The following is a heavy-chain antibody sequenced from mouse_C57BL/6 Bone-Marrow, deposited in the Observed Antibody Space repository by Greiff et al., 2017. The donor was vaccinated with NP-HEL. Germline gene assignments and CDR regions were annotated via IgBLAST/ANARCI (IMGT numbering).Heavy chain of an antibody. CDR1: GFSLSTSGMG. V-gene: IGHV8-12*01. CDR3: ARRAGDYGSSWYWYFDV. Sequence: QVTLKVSGPGILQSSQTLSLTCSFSGFSLSTSGMGVSWIRQPSGKGLEWLAHIYWDDDKRDNPALKSRLTISKDTSRNQVFLKITSVDTADTATYYCARRAGDYGSSWYWYFDVWGTGTTVTVSS. J-gene: IGHJ1*03. CDR2: IYWDDDK. D-gene: IGHD1-1*01.